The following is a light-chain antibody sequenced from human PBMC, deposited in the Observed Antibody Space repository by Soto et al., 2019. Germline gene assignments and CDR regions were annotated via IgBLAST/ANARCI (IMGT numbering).Light chain of an antibody. J-gene: IGKJ3*01. Sequence: VLTQYPGTLSLSPGASATLSCRASQSVRSTYLAWYKQKPGQAPRLLIYGASTRATGIPDRFSGTGSGTDFTLTISRVEPEDVAVYDGQQYSNSLLTFGPGTKVDIK. CDR1: QSVRSTY. V-gene: IGKV3-20*01. CDR2: GAS. CDR3: QQYSNSLLT.